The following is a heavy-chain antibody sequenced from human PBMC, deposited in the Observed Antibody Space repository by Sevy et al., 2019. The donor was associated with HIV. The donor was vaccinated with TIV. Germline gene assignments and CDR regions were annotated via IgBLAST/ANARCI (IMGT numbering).Heavy chain of an antibody. CDR2: LKSKTEGATR. CDR3: SAGVGASDFDY. J-gene: IGHJ4*02. CDR1: GFSFSNAW. V-gene: IGHV3-15*01. D-gene: IGHD1-26*01. Sequence: GGSLRLSCAASGFSFSNAWMSWVRQAPGKGLEWVGRLKSKTEGATRDFAAPVKGRILISREDSRNTVYLQMNSLKTEDTAVYYCSAGVGASDFDYWGQGTLVTVSS.